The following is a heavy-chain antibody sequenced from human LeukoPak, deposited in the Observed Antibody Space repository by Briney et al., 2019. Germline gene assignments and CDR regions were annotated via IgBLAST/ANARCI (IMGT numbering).Heavy chain of an antibody. CDR3: ARVFTVTNAPIDY. V-gene: IGHV3-7*01. D-gene: IGHD4-17*01. J-gene: IGHJ4*02. Sequence: PGGSLRLSCAASGFTFSSYWMSWVRQAPGKGLEWVANIKQDGSEKYYVDSVKGRFTISRDNAKNSLYLQMNSLRAEDTAVYYCARVFTVTNAPIDYRGQGTLVTVSS. CDR1: GFTFSSYW. CDR2: IKQDGSEK.